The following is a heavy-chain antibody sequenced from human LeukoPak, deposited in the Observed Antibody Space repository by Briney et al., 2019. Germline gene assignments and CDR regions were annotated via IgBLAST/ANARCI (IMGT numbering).Heavy chain of an antibody. CDR2: VYNSGST. CDR3: ARDDYGVFDAFDV. Sequence: SGTLSLTYTVSGGATSSHFWTWIRQPPGKGLEWLGYVYNSGSTNYNPSLQSRVTMTLAASKNQFYLQLTSVTAADTAVYFCARDDYGVFDAFDVWGQGTVVTVSS. V-gene: IGHV4-59*08. D-gene: IGHD3-16*01. CDR1: GGATSSHF. J-gene: IGHJ3*01.